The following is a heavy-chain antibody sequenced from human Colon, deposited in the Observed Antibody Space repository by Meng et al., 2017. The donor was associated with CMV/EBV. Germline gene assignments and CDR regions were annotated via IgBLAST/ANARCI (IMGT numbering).Heavy chain of an antibody. Sequence: ASVTVSCKASVYSFTSYDLYWVRQAPGQGLEWMGWLNPATGNTGYAETLQGRITMTRDSSIGTAYMELSSLRSEDTAVYYCARGSWGGAPYCSSTSCYSFDYWGQGTLVTVSS. CDR2: LNPATGNT. CDR3: ARGSWGGAPYCSSTSCYSFDY. V-gene: IGHV1-8*01. CDR1: VYSFTSYD. J-gene: IGHJ4*02. D-gene: IGHD2-2*01.